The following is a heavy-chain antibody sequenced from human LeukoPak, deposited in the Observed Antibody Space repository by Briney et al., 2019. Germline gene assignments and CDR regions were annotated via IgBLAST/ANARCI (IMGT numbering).Heavy chain of an antibody. CDR1: GFTFSSYA. CDR3: ARARLLAKRDDYYYMDV. V-gene: IGHV3-30*04. Sequence: GGSLRLSCAASGFTFSSYAMHWVRQAPGKGLEWVAVISYDGSNKYYADSVKGRFTISRDNSKNSLYLQMNSLRAEDTAVYYCARARLLAKRDDYYYMDVWGKGTTVTVSS. CDR2: ISYDGSNK. J-gene: IGHJ6*03. D-gene: IGHD2/OR15-2a*01.